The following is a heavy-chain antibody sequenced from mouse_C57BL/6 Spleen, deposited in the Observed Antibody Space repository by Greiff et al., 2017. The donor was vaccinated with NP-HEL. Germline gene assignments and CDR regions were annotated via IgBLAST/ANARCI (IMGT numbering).Heavy chain of an antibody. J-gene: IGHJ2*01. V-gene: IGHV1-74*01. D-gene: IGHD2-5*01. CDR1: GYTFTSYW. Sequence: QVQLKQPGAELVKPGASVKVSCKASGYTFTSYWMHWVKQRPGQGLEWIGRIHPSDSDTNYNQKFKGKATLTVDKSSSTTYMQLSSMTSEDSAVYYCAICFSNYVGFDYWGQGTTLTVSS. CDR3: AICFSNYVGFDY. CDR2: IHPSDSDT.